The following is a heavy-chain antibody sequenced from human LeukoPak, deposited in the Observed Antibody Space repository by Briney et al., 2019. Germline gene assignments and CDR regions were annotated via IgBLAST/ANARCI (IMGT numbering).Heavy chain of an antibody. J-gene: IGHJ4*02. V-gene: IGHV3-30-3*01. Sequence: PGGSLRLSCAASGFTFSSYAMHWVRQAPGKGLEWVAVISYDGSNKYYSDSVKGRFTISRDNSKNTLYLQMNSLRAEDTAIYYCATHPLYCSNEDCYDEYYLDYWGQGTLVTVSS. CDR2: ISYDGSNK. CDR3: ATHPLYCSNEDCYDEYYLDY. CDR1: GFTFSSYA. D-gene: IGHD2-8*01.